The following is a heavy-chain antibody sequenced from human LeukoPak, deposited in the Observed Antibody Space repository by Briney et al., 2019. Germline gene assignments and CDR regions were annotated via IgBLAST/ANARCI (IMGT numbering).Heavy chain of an antibody. CDR2: IYHSGST. Sequence: ASETLSLTCTVSGYSISSGYYWGWIRQPPGKGLEWIGSIYHSGSTYYNPSLKSRVTISVDTSKNQFSLKLSSVTAADTAVYYCARAESSWARITIFGVARAFDIWGQGTMVTVSS. D-gene: IGHD3-3*01. V-gene: IGHV4-38-2*02. CDR3: ARAESSWARITIFGVARAFDI. CDR1: GYSISSGYY. J-gene: IGHJ3*02.